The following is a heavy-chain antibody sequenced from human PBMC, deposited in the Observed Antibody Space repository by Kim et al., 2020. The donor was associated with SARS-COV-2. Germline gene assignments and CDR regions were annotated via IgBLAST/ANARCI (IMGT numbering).Heavy chain of an antibody. CDR2: SRNRARRYTT. CDR3: ARSLTMIALTVVRDFDI. Sequence: GGSLRLSCAVSGFTFSDHYIDWVRQAPGKGLEWVGRSRNRARRYTTDYAASVKGRFSISRDGPKNSVYLEMTRLKTEDTAVYFCARSLTMIALTVVRDFDIWGQGTLVTVAS. V-gene: IGHV3-72*01. D-gene: IGHD3-16*01. J-gene: IGHJ3*02. CDR1: GFTFSDHY.